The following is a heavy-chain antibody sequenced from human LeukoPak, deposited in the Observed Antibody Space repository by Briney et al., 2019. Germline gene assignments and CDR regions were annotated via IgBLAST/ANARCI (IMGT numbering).Heavy chain of an antibody. Sequence: GGSLRLSCAASGFTFSSYWMSWVRQAPGKGLEWVANIKQDGSEKYYVDSVKGRFTISRDNAKNSLYLQMNSLRAEDTAVYYCARDANYDFWSGYYEGMDVWGQGTTVTVSS. CDR3: ARDANYDFWSGYYEGMDV. CDR2: IKQDGSEK. D-gene: IGHD3-3*01. CDR1: GFTFSSYW. V-gene: IGHV3-7*01. J-gene: IGHJ6*02.